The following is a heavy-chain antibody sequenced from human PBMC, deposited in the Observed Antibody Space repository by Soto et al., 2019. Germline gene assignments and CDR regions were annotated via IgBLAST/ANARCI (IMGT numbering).Heavy chain of an antibody. D-gene: IGHD2-15*01. CDR1: GFTFSSYA. CDR2: IDGSGGDR. J-gene: IGHJ4*02. V-gene: IGHV3-23*01. CDR3: AQAIVAGAYVETSAFAF. Sequence: EVQLLESGGDLVQPGGSLRLSCAASGFTFSSYAMGWVRQAPGTGLEWVSVIDGSGGDRSLADSVKGRFTIPRDTSKNTLYLKMDRLRVEETARYFCAQAIVAGAYVETSAFAFWGQGTLVTVSS.